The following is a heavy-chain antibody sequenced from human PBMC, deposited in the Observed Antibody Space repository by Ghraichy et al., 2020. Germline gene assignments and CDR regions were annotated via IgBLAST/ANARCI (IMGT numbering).Heavy chain of an antibody. Sequence: GGSLRLSCAASGFTFSDYYMSWIRQAPGKGLEWVSYISSSGSTIYYADSVKGRFTISRDDAKNSLYLQMNSLRAEDTAVYYCARDRYDFWSGYRYYYYGMDVWGQGTTVTVSS. D-gene: IGHD3-3*01. J-gene: IGHJ6*02. V-gene: IGHV3-11*01. CDR2: ISSSGSTI. CDR3: ARDRYDFWSGYRYYYYGMDV. CDR1: GFTFSDYY.